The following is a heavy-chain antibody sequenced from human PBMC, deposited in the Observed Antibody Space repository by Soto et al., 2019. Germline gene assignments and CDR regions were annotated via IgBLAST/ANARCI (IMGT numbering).Heavy chain of an antibody. CDR3: AKAVFAWGSGYYPFDY. D-gene: IGHD3-3*01. CDR2: ISGSGGST. CDR1: GFTFRSYA. Sequence: GGSLRLSCAASGFTFRSYAMSWVRQAPGKGLEWVSAISGSGGSTYYADSVKGRFTISRDNSKNTLYLQMNSLRAEDTAVYYCAKAVFAWGSGYYPFDYWGQGTLVTVSS. J-gene: IGHJ4*02. V-gene: IGHV3-23*01.